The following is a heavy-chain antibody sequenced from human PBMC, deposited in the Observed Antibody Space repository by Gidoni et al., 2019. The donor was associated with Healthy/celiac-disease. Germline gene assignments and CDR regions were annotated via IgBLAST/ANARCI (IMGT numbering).Heavy chain of an antibody. CDR3: ARSSGIAVAGTWYFQH. V-gene: IGHV4-39*01. J-gene: IGHJ1*01. CDR2: IYYSGST. CDR1: GGSISSSSYY. Sequence: QLQLQESGPGLVKPSETLSLTCTVSGGSISSSSYYWGWIRQPPGKGLEWIGSIYYSGSTYYNPSLKSRVTISVDTSKNQFSLKLSSVTAADTAVYYCARSSGIAVAGTWYFQHWGQGTLVTVSS. D-gene: IGHD6-19*01.